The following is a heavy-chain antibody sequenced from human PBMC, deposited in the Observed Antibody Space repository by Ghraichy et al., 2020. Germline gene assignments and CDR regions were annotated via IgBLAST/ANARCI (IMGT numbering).Heavy chain of an antibody. CDR2: ISYDGSNK. Sequence: GGSLRLSCAASGFTFSSYAMHWVRQAPGKGLEWVAVISYDGSNKYYADSVKGRFTISRDNSKNTLYLQMNSLRAEDAAVYYCARDRGTYYYDSSGYSYYFDYWGQGTLVTVSS. CDR1: GFTFSSYA. V-gene: IGHV3-30-3*01. CDR3: ARDRGTYYYDSSGYSYYFDY. D-gene: IGHD3-22*01. J-gene: IGHJ4*02.